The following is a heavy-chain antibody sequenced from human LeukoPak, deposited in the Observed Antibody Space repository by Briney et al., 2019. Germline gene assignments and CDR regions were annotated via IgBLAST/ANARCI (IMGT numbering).Heavy chain of an antibody. CDR3: ARGPSLAILTGHFTNYFDY. J-gene: IGHJ4*02. CDR2: IYTSGST. D-gene: IGHD3-9*01. Sequence: PSETLSLTCTVSGGSISSGSYYWSWIRQPAGKGLEWIGRIYTSGSTNYNPSLKSRVTISVDTSKNQFSLKLSSVTAADTAVYYCARGPSLAILTGHFTNYFDYWGQGTLVTVSS. CDR1: GGSISSGSYY. V-gene: IGHV4-61*02.